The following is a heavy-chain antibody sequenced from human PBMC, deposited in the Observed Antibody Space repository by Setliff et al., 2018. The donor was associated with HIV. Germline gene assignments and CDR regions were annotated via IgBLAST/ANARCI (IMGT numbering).Heavy chain of an antibody. CDR3: ARGGASSKYLDP. CDR1: GGSFSGYY. D-gene: IGHD2-15*01. CDR2: INYGRTT. Sequence: SETLSLTCAVYGGSFSGYYWSWIRQSPGKGLEWIGEINYGRTTNYNPSLESRVTISVDTSKNQFSLRMKSVTGADTAVYYCARGGASSKYLDPWGQGTLVTVSS. V-gene: IGHV4-34*01. J-gene: IGHJ5*02.